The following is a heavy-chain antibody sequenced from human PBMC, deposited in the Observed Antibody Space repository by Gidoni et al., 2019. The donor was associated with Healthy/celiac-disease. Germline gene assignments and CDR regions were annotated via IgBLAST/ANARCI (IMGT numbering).Heavy chain of an antibody. Sequence: EVQLVASGGGLVKPGRSQKRSHAASGFNFSSYTMNWVRKAPGKGMEWVSSISSSSGYIYYADSGKGGFTISRDNAKNSLYLQMNSLRAEDTAVYYCARDLESHYGMDVWGQGTTVTVSS. V-gene: IGHV3-21*01. CDR3: ARDLESHYGMDV. CDR2: ISSSSGYI. CDR1: GFNFSSYT. J-gene: IGHJ6*02.